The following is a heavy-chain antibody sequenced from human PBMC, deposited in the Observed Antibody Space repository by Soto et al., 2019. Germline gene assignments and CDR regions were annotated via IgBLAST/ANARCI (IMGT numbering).Heavy chain of an antibody. J-gene: IGHJ4*02. CDR1: GGSISSSSYY. Sequence: QLQLQESGPGLVKPSETLSLTGTVSGGSISSSSYYWGWIRQPPGKGLEWIGSTYYSGSTYYHPSLKSRLTITVDTSKNQFSLHLSSVTAADTAVYYCARIRNYYDSSGYPDYWGQGTLGTVAS. CDR3: ARIRNYYDSSGYPDY. CDR2: TYYSGST. V-gene: IGHV4-39*01. D-gene: IGHD3-22*01.